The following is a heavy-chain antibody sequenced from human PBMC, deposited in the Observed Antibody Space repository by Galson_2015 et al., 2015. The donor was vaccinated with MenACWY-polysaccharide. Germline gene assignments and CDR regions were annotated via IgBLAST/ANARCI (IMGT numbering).Heavy chain of an antibody. CDR2: ISCDGSNK. V-gene: IGHV3-30-3*01. J-gene: IGHJ6*02. CDR1: GFTFSSYA. Sequence: SLRLSCAGSGFTFSSYAIHWVRQAPGKGLEWVAVISCDGSNKYYADSVKGRFTISRANSENTLYLEMNSLRAEDTAVFYCARTYCSRTTCYGMDVWGQGTTVTVSS. CDR3: ARTYCSRTTCYGMDV. D-gene: IGHD2-2*01.